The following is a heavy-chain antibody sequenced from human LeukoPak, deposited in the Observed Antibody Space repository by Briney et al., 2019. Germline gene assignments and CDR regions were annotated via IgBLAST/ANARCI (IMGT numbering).Heavy chain of an antibody. CDR2: IYHSGST. CDR3: ASSTSYCSSTSCPGGGWFDP. D-gene: IGHD2-2*01. V-gene: IGHV4-30-2*06. J-gene: IGHJ5*02. Sequence: PSQTLSLTCTISGGSVNSGGYYWSWIRQSPGKGLEWIGYIYHSGSTNYNPSLKSRVTISVDTSKNQFSLKLSSVTAADTAVYYCASSTSYCSSTSCPGGGWFDPWGQGTLVTVSS. CDR1: GGSVNSGGYY.